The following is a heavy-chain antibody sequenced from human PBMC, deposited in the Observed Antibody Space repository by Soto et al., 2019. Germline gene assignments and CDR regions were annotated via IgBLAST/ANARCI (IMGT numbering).Heavy chain of an antibody. CDR2: TSSLGSYI. D-gene: IGHD6-19*01. V-gene: IGHV3-21*06. J-gene: IGHJ6*02. Sequence: EVQLVESGGGLVKPGGSLRLSCAASGFSFIHHAMSWVRQAPGKGLEWVSSTSSLGSYIYYAESVKGRFTISRDNAKNSLYLQMNSLRAEDTAVYYCARDVLDQFPGWGLDVWGQGTTVTVSS. CDR3: ARDVLDQFPGWGLDV. CDR1: GFSFIHHA.